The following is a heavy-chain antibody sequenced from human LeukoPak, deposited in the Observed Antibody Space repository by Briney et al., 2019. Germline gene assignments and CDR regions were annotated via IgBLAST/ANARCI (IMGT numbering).Heavy chain of an antibody. CDR1: AASISTYY. CDR2: VFYSGNT. Sequence: KPSETLSLTWILDAASISTYYWSWIRQPPGKGLEWIGYVFYSGNTNYNPSLKSRVTIAVDTSKNQFSLKLNSVTAADTAVYYCARGPTRYYLDSWGQGTLVTVSS. V-gene: IGHV4-59*01. D-gene: IGHD1-26*01. CDR3: ARGPTRYYLDS. J-gene: IGHJ4*02.